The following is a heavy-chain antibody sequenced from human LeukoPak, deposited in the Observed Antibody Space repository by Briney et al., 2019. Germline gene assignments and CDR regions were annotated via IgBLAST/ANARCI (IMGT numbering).Heavy chain of an antibody. CDR2: IRYDGSNK. D-gene: IGHD6-6*01. J-gene: IGHJ4*02. CDR3: ATRIWLEYSSSGGFDY. CDR1: GFTFSSYG. Sequence: GGSLRLSRAASGFTFSSYGMHWVRQAPGKGLEGVAFIRYDGSNKYYADSVRGRFTISRDNSKNTLYLQMNSLRAEDTAVYYCATRIWLEYSSSGGFDYWGQGTLVTVSS. V-gene: IGHV3-30*02.